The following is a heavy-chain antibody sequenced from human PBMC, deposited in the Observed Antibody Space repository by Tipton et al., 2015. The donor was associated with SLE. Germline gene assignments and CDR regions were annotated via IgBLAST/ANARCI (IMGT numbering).Heavy chain of an antibody. CDR1: GFTFDDYA. CDR3: AKDSGSGWYNWFDP. V-gene: IGHV3-9*01. D-gene: IGHD6-19*01. CDR2: INWNSENI. J-gene: IGHJ5*02. Sequence: SLRLSCAASGFTFDDYAMHWVRQVPGKGLEWVSGINWNSENIGYADSVKGRFIISRDNAKNSLFLQMNSLRPEDTALYYCAKDSGSGWYNWFDPWGQGTLVTVPS.